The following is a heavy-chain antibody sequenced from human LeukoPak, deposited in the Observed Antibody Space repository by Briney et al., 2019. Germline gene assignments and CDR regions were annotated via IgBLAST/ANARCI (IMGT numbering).Heavy chain of an antibody. CDR2: INHSGST. J-gene: IGHJ4*02. CDR3: ARGFGGEQLVLDHGGFDY. V-gene: IGHV4-34*01. D-gene: IGHD6-6*01. Sequence: LETLSLTCAVYGGSFSGYYWSWIRQPPGKGLEWIGEINHSGSTNYNPSLKNRVTISVDTSKNQFSLKLSSVTAADTAVYYCARGFGGEQLVLDHGGFDYWGQGTLVTVSS. CDR1: GGSFSGYY.